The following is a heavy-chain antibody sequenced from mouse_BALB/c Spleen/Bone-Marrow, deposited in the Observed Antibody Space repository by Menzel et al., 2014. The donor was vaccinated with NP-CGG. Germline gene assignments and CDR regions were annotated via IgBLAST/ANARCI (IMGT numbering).Heavy chain of an antibody. Sequence: QVQLQQSGAELVRPGTSVKVSCKASGYAFTNYLIEWVKQRPGQGLEWIGVINPGSGATNYNENFKGKATLTADKSSSTPYMQLSSLTSDDSAVYFCARRLTGTLYFDYWGQGTTLTGSS. J-gene: IGHJ2*01. D-gene: IGHD4-1*01. CDR3: ARRLTGTLYFDY. CDR1: GYAFTNYL. V-gene: IGHV1-54*03. CDR2: INPGSGAT.